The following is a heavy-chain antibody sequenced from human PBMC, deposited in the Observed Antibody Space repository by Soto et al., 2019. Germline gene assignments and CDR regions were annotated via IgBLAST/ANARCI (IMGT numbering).Heavy chain of an antibody. V-gene: IGHV4-61*01. Sequence: RLRERGPDLVRPSGPLSLPSPFLVASATVGNNYCSWFGHPPGKGLEWIGSIYHSGITNYNPSLKSRVTISADTSRNQFSLKVSSVTAADTAVYYCARGWDANSWGQGTLVTVSS. J-gene: IGHJ4*02. CDR2: IYHSGIT. D-gene: IGHD6-19*01. CDR3: ARGWDANS. CDR1: VASATVGNNY.